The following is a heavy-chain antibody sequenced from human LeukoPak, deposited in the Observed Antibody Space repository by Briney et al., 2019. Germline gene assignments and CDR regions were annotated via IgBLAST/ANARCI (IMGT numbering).Heavy chain of an antibody. CDR2: ISGSGGST. V-gene: IGHV3-23*01. D-gene: IGHD3-22*01. Sequence: GGSLRLSCAASGFTFSSYAMSWVRQAPGKGLEWVSAISGSGGSTYYADSVKGRFTISRDNSKNTLYLQMNSLRAEDTAVYYCAKGGSTMIVVVLGGDFAYWGQGPLVTVSS. J-gene: IGHJ4*02. CDR1: GFTFSSYA. CDR3: AKGGSTMIVVVLGGDFAY.